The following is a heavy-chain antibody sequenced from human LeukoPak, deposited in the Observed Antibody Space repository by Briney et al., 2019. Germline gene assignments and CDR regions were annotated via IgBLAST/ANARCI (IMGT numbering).Heavy chain of an antibody. CDR3: ARVYYGSGSYPSGNY. CDR2: IYPGDSDT. D-gene: IGHD3-10*01. J-gene: IGHJ4*02. Sequence: GESLKISCKGSGYSFTSYWIGWVRRMPGKGLDWMGIIYPGDSDTGYSPSFQGQVTISADKSISTAYLQWSSLNASDTAMYYCARVYYGSGSYPSGNYWGQGTLVTVSS. CDR1: GYSFTSYW. V-gene: IGHV5-51*01.